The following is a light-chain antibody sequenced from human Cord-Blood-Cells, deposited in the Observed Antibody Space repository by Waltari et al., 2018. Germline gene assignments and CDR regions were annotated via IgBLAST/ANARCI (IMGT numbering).Light chain of an antibody. CDR2: DAS. CDR1: QSVSSY. Sequence: QSPATLSLSPGERATLSCRASQSVSSYLAWYQQKPGQAPRLLIYDASNRATGIPARFSGSGSGTDFTLTISSLEPEDFAVYCCQQRSNWPPLTFGGGTKVEIK. V-gene: IGKV3-11*01. CDR3: QQRSNWPPLT. J-gene: IGKJ4*01.